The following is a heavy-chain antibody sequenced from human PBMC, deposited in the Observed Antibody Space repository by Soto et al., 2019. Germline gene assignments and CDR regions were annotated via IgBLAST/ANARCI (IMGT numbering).Heavy chain of an antibody. CDR2: INPIPGIT. V-gene: IGHV1-46*01. D-gene: IGHD6-19*01. J-gene: IGHJ3*02. CDR3: ARGPKAVAGLNAFDI. CDR1: GYTFTSYY. Sequence: GASVKVSCKASGYTFTSYYMHWVRQAPGQGLEWMGRINPIPGITNYAQKFQGRVTITADKSTSTAYMELSSLRSEDTAVYYCARGPKAVAGLNAFDIWGQGTMVTVSS.